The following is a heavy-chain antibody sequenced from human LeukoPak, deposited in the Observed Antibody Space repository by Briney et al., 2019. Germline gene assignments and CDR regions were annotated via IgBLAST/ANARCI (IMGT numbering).Heavy chain of an antibody. D-gene: IGHD2-15*01. J-gene: IGHJ3*02. CDR2: INSNSGGV. V-gene: IGHV1-2*02. CDR3: ARYLAAPYDAFDI. Sequence: SVKVSCKASGYTFTGYYMHWVRQAPGQGLEWMGWINSNSGGVHYAQNFQGRVTMTRDTSISTAYMDLTRLRYDDTAVYFCARYLAAPYDAFDIWGQGTMVTVSS. CDR1: GYTFTGYY.